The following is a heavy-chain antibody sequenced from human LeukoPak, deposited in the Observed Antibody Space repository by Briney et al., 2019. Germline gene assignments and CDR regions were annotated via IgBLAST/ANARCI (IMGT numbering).Heavy chain of an antibody. V-gene: IGHV3-20*04. D-gene: IGHD2-15*01. CDR1: GFTFDDYG. J-gene: IGHJ2*01. Sequence: GGSLRLSCAASGFTFDDYGMSWVRQAPGKGLEWVSGINWNGGSTGYVDSVKGRFTISRDNAKNSLFLHMNSLRVEDTALYYCARDRVVVATTTPPYWYFDLWGRGTRVTVSS. CDR2: INWNGGST. CDR3: ARDRVVVATTTPPYWYFDL.